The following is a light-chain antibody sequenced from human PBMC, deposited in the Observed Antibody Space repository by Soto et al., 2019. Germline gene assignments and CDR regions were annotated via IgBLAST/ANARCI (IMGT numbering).Light chain of an antibody. J-gene: IGLJ3*02. CDR1: SSNIWAGYD. CDR3: QSYDSSLSGSV. Sequence: QSVLTQPPSGSGAPGQRVTISCTGSSSNIWAGYDVHWYQQLPGTAPKLLIYGNSNRPSGVPDRFSGSKSGTSASLAITGLQAEDEADYYCQSYDSSLSGSVFGGGT. CDR2: GNS. V-gene: IGLV1-40*01.